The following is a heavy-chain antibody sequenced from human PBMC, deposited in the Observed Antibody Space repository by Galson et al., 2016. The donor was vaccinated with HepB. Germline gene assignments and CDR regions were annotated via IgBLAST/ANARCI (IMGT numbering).Heavy chain of an antibody. Sequence: SLRLSCAASGFTFSRYAIAWVRQAPGKGLEWVSGLSGSGAHTYYADSVKGRFTISRDNSKNTLYLQMNSLRVEDTAVYYCAKDYVGGSYLLTQFDYWGQGTLVTVSS. J-gene: IGHJ4*02. D-gene: IGHD3-16*02. CDR1: GFTFSRYA. CDR3: AKDYVGGSYLLTQFDY. CDR2: LSGSGAHT. V-gene: IGHV3-23*01.